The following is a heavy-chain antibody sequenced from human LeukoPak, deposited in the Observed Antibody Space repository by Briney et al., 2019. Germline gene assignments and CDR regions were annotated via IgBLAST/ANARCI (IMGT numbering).Heavy chain of an antibody. CDR3: AKGYYDSTWLYFDC. J-gene: IGHJ4*02. CDR2: ISGRGGST. V-gene: IGHV3-23*01. D-gene: IGHD3-22*01. Sequence: GGSLRLSCAASGFTFSSHAMSWVRQAPGKGLEWVSGISGRGGSTYYADSVKGRFTISRDNSKNTLYLQMNSLRAEDTAVYYCAKGYYDSTWLYFDCRGRRTVVTVSS. CDR1: GFTFSSHA.